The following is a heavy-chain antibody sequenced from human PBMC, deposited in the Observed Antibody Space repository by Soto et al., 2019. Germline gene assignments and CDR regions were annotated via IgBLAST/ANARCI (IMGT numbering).Heavy chain of an antibody. J-gene: IGHJ4*02. CDR2: MNPNSGNT. CDR1: GYTFTSYD. Sequence: ASVKVSCKASGYTFTSYDINWMRQATGQGLEWMGWMNPNSGNTGYAQKFQGRATMTRNTSISIAYMELSSLRSEDTAVYYCARGFFYYYDSSGYQSGLDDYWGQGTLVTVSS. V-gene: IGHV1-8*01. D-gene: IGHD3-22*01. CDR3: ARGFFYYYDSSGYQSGLDDY.